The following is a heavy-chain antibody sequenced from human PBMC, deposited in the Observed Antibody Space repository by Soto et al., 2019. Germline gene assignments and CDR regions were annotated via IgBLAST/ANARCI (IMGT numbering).Heavy chain of an antibody. CDR3: ARDTRFTPRYSSGCYNWFDP. D-gene: IGHD6-19*01. CDR1: GGTFSSYA. J-gene: IGHJ5*02. CDR2: IIPIFRTA. V-gene: IGHV1-69*13. Sequence: SVKVSCKASGGTFSSYAISWVRQAPVQGLEWMGGIIPIFRTANYAQKFQGRVTITADESTSTAYMELSSLRSENTAVYYCARDTRFTPRYSSGCYNWFDPWGQGTLVTLSS.